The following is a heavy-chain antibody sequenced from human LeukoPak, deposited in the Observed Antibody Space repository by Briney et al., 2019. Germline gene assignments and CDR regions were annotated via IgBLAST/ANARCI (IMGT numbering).Heavy chain of an antibody. D-gene: IGHD2-2*01. CDR2: IKQDGSDK. CDR1: GFTFSSYW. V-gene: IGHV3-7*01. CDR3: ARDYCSSTSCHDVFDI. J-gene: IGHJ3*02. Sequence: GGSLRLSCAASGFTFSSYWMSWVRQTPGKGLEWVANIKQDGSDKYYVDSVKGRFTISRDNAKNSLYLQMNSLRAEDTAVYYCARDYCSSTSCHDVFDIWGQGTMVTVSS.